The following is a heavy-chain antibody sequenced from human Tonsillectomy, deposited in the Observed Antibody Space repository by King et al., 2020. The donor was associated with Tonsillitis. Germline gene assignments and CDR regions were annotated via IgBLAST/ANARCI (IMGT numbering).Heavy chain of an antibody. CDR3: ATPRNYATSGYPDY. D-gene: IGHD3-22*01. Sequence: VQLVESGGGVVQPGRSLRLSCAASGFTFSSYGMHWVRQAPGKGLEWVAVISYDGSYKFYADSVMGRFTISRDNSKNMLYLQMNSLRGEDTAVYYCATPRNYATSGYPDYWGQGTLVTVSS. CDR2: ISYDGSYK. V-gene: IGHV3-30*03. CDR1: GFTFSSYG. J-gene: IGHJ4*02.